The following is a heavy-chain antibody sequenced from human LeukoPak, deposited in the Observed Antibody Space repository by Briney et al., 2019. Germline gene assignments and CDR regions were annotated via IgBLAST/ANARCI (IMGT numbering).Heavy chain of an antibody. CDR3: ARSDILTGYTHP. Sequence: KTSETLSLTCAVSGGSVSSGAYCWTWIRQPPGKGLEWIGSMSHSGNTHYNASLQSRVSISADISKNQFSLTLNSVTAADTAVYYCARSDILTGYTHPWGQGTLVTVSS. D-gene: IGHD3-9*01. J-gene: IGHJ5*02. V-gene: IGHV4-30-2*01. CDR1: GGSVSSGAYC. CDR2: MSHSGNT.